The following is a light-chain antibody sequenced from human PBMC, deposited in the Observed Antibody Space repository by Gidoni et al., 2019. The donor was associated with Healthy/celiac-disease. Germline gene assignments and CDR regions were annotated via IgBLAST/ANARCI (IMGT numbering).Light chain of an antibody. V-gene: IGKV1-39*01. CDR1: QSISSY. CDR3: QQSYRTPLT. J-gene: IGKJ4*01. Sequence: DIQMTQSPSSLSASLGDRLTITCRASQSISSYLNWYQQKPGKAPKLLIYAASSLQSGVPSRFSGSGSGTDFTLTISSLQPEDFATYYCQQSYRTPLTFGGGTKVEIK. CDR2: AAS.